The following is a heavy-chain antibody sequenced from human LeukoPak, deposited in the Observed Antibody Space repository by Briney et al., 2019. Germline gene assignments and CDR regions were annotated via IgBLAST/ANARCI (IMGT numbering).Heavy chain of an antibody. V-gene: IGHV3-23*01. J-gene: IGHJ4*02. Sequence: GGSLRLSCAASGFTFTRNAMAWVRQVPGKGLEWVSAIDGSGGTTFYADSVKGRVTISRVQSTNTVYLQMNSLRADDTAVYYCAKAHCSSTSCSRADNWGQGTLVTVSS. CDR1: GFTFTRNA. D-gene: IGHD2-2*01. CDR2: IDGSGGTT. CDR3: AKAHCSSTSCSRADN.